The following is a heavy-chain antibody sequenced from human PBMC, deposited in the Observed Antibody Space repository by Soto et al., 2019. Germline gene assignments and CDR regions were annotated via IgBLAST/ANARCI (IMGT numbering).Heavy chain of an antibody. V-gene: IGHV3-21*01. CDR2: ISSSSSYI. CDR3: AISVSMVRDQKGTYY. Sequence: GGSLRLSCAASGFTFSSYSMNWVRQAPGKGLEWVSSISSSSSYIYYADSVKGRFTISRDNAKNSLYLQMNSLRAEDTAVYYCAISVSMVRDQKGTYYWGQGSLVPVSS. CDR1: GFTFSSYS. J-gene: IGHJ4*02. D-gene: IGHD3-10*01.